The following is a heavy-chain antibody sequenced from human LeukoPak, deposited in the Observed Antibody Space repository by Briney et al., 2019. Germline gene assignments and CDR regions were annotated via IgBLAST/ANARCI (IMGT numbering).Heavy chain of an antibody. D-gene: IGHD6-19*01. V-gene: IGHV1-46*01. CDR3: ARGIAVAGGYYYYGMDV. J-gene: IGHJ6*04. Sequence: ASVKVSCKASGYTFTSYYMHWVRQAPGQGLEWMGIINPSGGSTSYAQKFQGRVTMTRDTSTSTVYMELSSLRSEDTAVYYCARGIAVAGGYYYYGMDVWGKGTTVTVSS. CDR1: GYTFTSYY. CDR2: INPSGGST.